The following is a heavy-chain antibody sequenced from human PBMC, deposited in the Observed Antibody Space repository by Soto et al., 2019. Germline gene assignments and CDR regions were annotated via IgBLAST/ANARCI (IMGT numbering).Heavy chain of an antibody. Sequence: PSETLSLTCAVYGGSFSGYYWSWIRQPPGKGLEWIGEINHSGSTNYNPSLKSRVTISVDTSKNQFSLKLSSVTAADTAVYYCARGLEAGIVATPKVSDWFDPWGQGTLVTVAS. CDR1: GGSFSGYY. CDR3: ARGLEAGIVATPKVSDWFDP. V-gene: IGHV4-34*01. CDR2: INHSGST. D-gene: IGHD5-12*01. J-gene: IGHJ5*02.